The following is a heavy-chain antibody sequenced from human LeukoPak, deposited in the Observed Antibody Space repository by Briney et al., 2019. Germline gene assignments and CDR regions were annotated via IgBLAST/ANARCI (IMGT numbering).Heavy chain of an antibody. CDR3: ARGLEYNYGYPYFDY. Sequence: SETLSLTCTVSGGAISSYHWSWIRQPAGKGLEWIGRIYTSGSANYSPSLKSRVTMSVDTSKNQFSLKLSSVTAADTAVYYCARGLEYNYGYPYFDYWGQGTLVTVSS. D-gene: IGHD5-18*01. J-gene: IGHJ4*02. V-gene: IGHV4-4*07. CDR2: IYTSGSA. CDR1: GGAISSYH.